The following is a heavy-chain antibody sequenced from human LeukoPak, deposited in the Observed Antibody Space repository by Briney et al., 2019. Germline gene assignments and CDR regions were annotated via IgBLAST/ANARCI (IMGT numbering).Heavy chain of an antibody. CDR1: VFTFSSYP. CDR2: ISGSGGST. J-gene: IGHJ4*02. CDR3: ARGLDYGDLTPGY. V-gene: IGHV3-23*01. Sequence: PGGSLRLSCAASVFTFSSYPMSWVRHAPWKGLEWLSAISGSGGSTYYADSVKGRFTISRDNSKNTLYLQMNSLRAEDTAVYYCARGLDYGDLTPGYWGQGTLVTVSS. D-gene: IGHD4-17*01.